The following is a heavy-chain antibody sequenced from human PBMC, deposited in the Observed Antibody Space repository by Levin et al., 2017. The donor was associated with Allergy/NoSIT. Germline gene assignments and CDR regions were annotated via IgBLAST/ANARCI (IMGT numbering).Heavy chain of an antibody. CDR1: GFTFSSYW. CDR3: VGESYYYGMDV. J-gene: IGHJ6*02. CDR2: INSDGSST. V-gene: IGHV3-74*01. Sequence: GGSLRLSCAASGFTFSSYWMHWVRQAPGKGLVWVSRINSDGSSTSYADSVKGRFTISRDNAKNTLYLQMNSLRAEDTAVYYCVGESYYYGMDVWGQGTTVTVSS.